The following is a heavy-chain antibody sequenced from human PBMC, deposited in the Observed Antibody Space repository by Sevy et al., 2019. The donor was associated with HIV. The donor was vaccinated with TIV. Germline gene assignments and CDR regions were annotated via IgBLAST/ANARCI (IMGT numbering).Heavy chain of an antibody. J-gene: IGHJ5*02. CDR1: GFTFSNYW. CDR2: IAEDGREK. V-gene: IGHV3-7*01. D-gene: IGHD3-16*01. Sequence: GGSLRLSCAASGFTFSNYWLTWVRQAPGKGLEWVGNIAEDGREKKDGDSLKGRFAISRDNSDKSLYLHMNSLRDEDTAIYYCERTQSWGYDHWGQRTLVTVSS. CDR3: ERTQSWGYDH.